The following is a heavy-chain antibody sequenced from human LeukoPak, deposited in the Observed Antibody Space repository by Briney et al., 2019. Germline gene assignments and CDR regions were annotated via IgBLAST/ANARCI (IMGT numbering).Heavy chain of an antibody. CDR2: IYYSGST. J-gene: IGHJ6*02. CDR3: ASDSSSYYYYGMDV. CDR1: GGSIRNNGYY. Sequence: SETLSLTCTVSGGSIRNNGYYWGWIRQPPGKGLEWIGSIYYSGSTYYNPSLKSRVTISVDTSKNQFSLKLSSVTAADTAVYYCASDSSSYYYYGMDVWGQGTTVTVSS. D-gene: IGHD6-6*01. V-gene: IGHV4-39*01.